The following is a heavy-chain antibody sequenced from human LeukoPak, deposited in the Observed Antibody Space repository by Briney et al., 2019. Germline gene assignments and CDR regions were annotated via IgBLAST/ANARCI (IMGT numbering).Heavy chain of an antibody. CDR2: ISYDGSNK. Sequence: GGSLRLSCAASGFTFSSYAMHWVRQAPGKGLEWVAVISYDGSNKYYADSVKGRFTISRDNSKNTLYLQMNSLRAEDTAVYYCARWYNWNDVEWYYFDYWGQGALVTVSS. J-gene: IGHJ4*02. D-gene: IGHD1-20*01. CDR3: ARWYNWNDVEWYYFDY. V-gene: IGHV3-30-3*01. CDR1: GFTFSSYA.